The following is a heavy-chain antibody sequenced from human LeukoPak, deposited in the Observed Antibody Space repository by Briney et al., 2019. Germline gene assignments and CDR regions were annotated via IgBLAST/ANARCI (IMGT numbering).Heavy chain of an antibody. D-gene: IGHD3-10*01. J-gene: IGHJ5*02. CDR1: GGSISSSSYY. CDR3: ARDTYYYGSGSFDP. Sequence: PSETLSLTCTVSGGSISSSSYYWGWIRQPPGKGLEWIGSIYYSGSTYYNPSLKSRVTISVDTSKNQFSLKLSSVTAADMAVYYCARDTYYYGSGSFDPWGQGTLVTVSS. CDR2: IYYSGST. V-gene: IGHV4-39*07.